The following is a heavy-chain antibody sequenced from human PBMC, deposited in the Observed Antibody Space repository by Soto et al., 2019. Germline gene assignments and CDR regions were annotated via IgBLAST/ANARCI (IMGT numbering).Heavy chain of an antibody. CDR3: AREKTSYGMDV. CDR2: MNPNSGNT. CDR1: GYTFTSYD. J-gene: IGHJ6*02. V-gene: IGHV1-8*01. Sequence: QVQLVQSGAEVKKPGASVKVSCKASGYTFTSYDINWVRQATGQGLEWMGWMNPNSGNTGYAQTFQGRVTMTKNTSIRTAYTERSSLRSEDTAVYYCAREKTSYGMDVWGQGTTVTVSS.